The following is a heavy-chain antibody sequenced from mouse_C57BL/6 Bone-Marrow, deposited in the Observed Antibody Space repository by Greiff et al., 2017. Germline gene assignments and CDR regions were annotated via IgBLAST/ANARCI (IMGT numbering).Heavy chain of an antibody. V-gene: IGHV1-55*01. J-gene: IGHJ3*01. CDR2: IYPGSGST. Sequence: QVQLQQPGAELVKPGASVKMSCKASGYTFTSYWITWVKQRPGQGLEWIGDIYPGSGSTNYNEKFKCKATLTVDPSSSTAYMQLSSLTSEDSAVYYCARQGWLRREFAYWGQGTLVTVSA. CDR3: ARQGWLRREFAY. CDR1: GYTFTSYW. D-gene: IGHD2-2*01.